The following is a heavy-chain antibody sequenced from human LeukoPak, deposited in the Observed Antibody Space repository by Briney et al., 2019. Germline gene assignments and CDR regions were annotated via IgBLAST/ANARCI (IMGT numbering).Heavy chain of an antibody. J-gene: IGHJ4*02. V-gene: IGHV1-18*04. CDR3: ARDHSWGPMDYFDY. Sequence: ASVKVSCKASGYTFTSYGISWVRQAPGQGLEWMGWISAYNGNTNYAQKLQGRATMTTDTSTSTAYMELRSLRSDDTAVYYCARDHSWGPMDYFDYWGQGTLVTVSS. D-gene: IGHD1-26*01. CDR2: ISAYNGNT. CDR1: GYTFTSYG.